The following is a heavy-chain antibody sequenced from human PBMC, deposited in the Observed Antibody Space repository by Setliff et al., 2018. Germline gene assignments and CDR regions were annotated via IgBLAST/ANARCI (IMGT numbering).Heavy chain of an antibody. J-gene: IGHJ4*02. CDR2: FHTGGAT. CDR1: GGSISSGGFY. V-gene: IGHV4-61*09. CDR3: ARESATIGEFPLYYFDK. Sequence: SETLSLTCSVSGGSISSGGFYWSWIRQSAGRGLEWIGHFHTGGATDYNLSLKSQVTISLDSSKNRFSLRLSSVTAADAAVYFCARESATIGEFPLYYFDKWGQGIPVTVSS. D-gene: IGHD3-10*01.